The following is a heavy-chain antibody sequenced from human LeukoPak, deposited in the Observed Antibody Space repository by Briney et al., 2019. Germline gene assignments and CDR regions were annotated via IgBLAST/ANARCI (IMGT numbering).Heavy chain of an antibody. CDR2: IYYSGST. V-gene: IGHV4-39*01. Sequence: SETLSLTCTVSGGSISSSSYYWGWIRQPPGKGLEWIGSIYYSGSTYYNPSLKSRVIISVDTSKNQFSLKLSSVTAADTAVYYCARHTFLITMVRGVRDPRYYFDYWGQGTLVTVSS. CDR1: GGSISSSSYY. J-gene: IGHJ4*02. D-gene: IGHD3-10*01. CDR3: ARHTFLITMVRGVRDPRYYFDY.